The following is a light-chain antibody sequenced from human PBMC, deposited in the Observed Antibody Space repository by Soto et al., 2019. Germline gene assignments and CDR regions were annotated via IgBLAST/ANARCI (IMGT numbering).Light chain of an antibody. CDR1: QTVASKF. J-gene: IGKJ5*01. CDR3: QQYGTSPLIS. V-gene: IGKV3-20*01. Sequence: EIVLTQSPGTLSLSPGERATLSCRASQTVASKFLAWYQKKPGQAPRLLIYGAYSRATDIPDRFSGSGSGTDFTLTISRLEPEDFAVYYCQQYGTSPLISFGQGTRLEN. CDR2: GAY.